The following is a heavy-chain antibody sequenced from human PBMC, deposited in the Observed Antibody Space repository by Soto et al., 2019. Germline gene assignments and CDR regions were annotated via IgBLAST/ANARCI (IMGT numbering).Heavy chain of an antibody. V-gene: IGHV3-74*01. CDR2: ISDYGRI. Sequence: GGSLRLSCAASGCTFGNYWMHWVRQAPGNGLVWVSRISDYGRINYADSVKDRFIISRDDAKSELYLQLNDLRAEDTAMYYCARGGLEPFDHWGQGALVTVSS. CDR1: GCTFGNYW. CDR3: ARGGLEPFDH. J-gene: IGHJ4*02. D-gene: IGHD1-1*01.